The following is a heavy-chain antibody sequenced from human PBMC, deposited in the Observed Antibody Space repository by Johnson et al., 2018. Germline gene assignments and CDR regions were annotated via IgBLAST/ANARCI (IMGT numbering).Heavy chain of an antibody. D-gene: IGHD6-19*01. CDR3: ARDRAAVAGIGYFQY. Sequence: VQLQESGGGLVQPGGSLRLSCAASGFTFSSYAMHWVRQAPGKGLEYVSGISGDGISTFYADSVKGRFTISRDNAKNTLYLQMGSLRTEDMAVYFCARDRAAVAGIGYFQYWGQGTLVTVSS. J-gene: IGHJ1*01. V-gene: IGHV3-64*07. CDR2: ISGDGIST. CDR1: GFTFSSYA.